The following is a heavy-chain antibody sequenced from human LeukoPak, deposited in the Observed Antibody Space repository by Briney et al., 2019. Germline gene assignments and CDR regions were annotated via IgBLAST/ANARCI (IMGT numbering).Heavy chain of an antibody. D-gene: IGHD6-19*01. J-gene: IGHJ1*01. CDR2: INTSGGRT. CDR3: ARPIAVAGTVYFHY. CDR1: GYTFTSYY. Sequence: ASVKVSCKASGYTFTSYYMHWVRQAPGQGLEWMGIINTSGGRTSYAQKFQGRDTMTRDTSTSTVYMELSSLRSEDTAVYYCARPIAVAGTVYFHYWGQGTLVTVSS. V-gene: IGHV1-46*01.